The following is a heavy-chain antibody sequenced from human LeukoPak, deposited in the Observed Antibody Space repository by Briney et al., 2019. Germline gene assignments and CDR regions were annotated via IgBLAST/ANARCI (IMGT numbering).Heavy chain of an antibody. CDR2: IKLDGSEK. CDR1: GFTFGKYW. J-gene: IGHJ4*02. Sequence: GGSLRLSCVASGFTFGKYWMSWVRQAPGKGLEWVAHIKLDGSEKNCVDSVKGRFTISRDNTKNSLYLQMNSLRVEDTAVFYCARDQYDTWSRRGNFDSWGQGTLVIVSS. D-gene: IGHD3-3*01. CDR3: ARDQYDTWSRRGNFDS. V-gene: IGHV3-7*03.